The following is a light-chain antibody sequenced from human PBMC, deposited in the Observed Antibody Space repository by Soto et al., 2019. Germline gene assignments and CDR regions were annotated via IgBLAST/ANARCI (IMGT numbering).Light chain of an antibody. J-gene: IGLJ3*02. V-gene: IGLV2-14*01. Sequence: QSALTQPASVSGSPGQSITIYCTGTSSDVGAYDYVSWYQQHPGKAPKLMIYEVTNRPSGVSDRFSGSKSGNTASLTISGLQAEGEADYYCGSYTSSSTRVFGGGTKVTVL. CDR1: SSDVGAYDY. CDR3: GSYTSSSTRV. CDR2: EVT.